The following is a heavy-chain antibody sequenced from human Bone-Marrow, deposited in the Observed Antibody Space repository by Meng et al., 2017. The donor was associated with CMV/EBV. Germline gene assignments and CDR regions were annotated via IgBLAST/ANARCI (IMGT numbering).Heavy chain of an antibody. CDR3: ARRLVREYYFDY. D-gene: IGHD6-19*01. Sequence: SLKVSWKASGYTFTSYGISWVRQAPGQGLEWMGWINPNSGGTNYAQKFQGRVTMTRDTSISTAYMELSRLRSDDTAVYYCARRLVREYYFDYWGQGTLVTVSS. V-gene: IGHV1-2*02. CDR1: GYTFTSYG. J-gene: IGHJ4*02. CDR2: INPNSGGT.